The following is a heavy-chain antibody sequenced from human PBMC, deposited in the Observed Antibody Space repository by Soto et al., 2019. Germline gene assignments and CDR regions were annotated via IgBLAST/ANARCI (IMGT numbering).Heavy chain of an antibody. CDR1: GGSMINFY. J-gene: IGHJ4*02. Sequence: QVQLQESGPGLVKPSETLSLTCTVSGGSMINFYWSWIRQPPGKGLEWIGYVYYNGNTNYNPSLKSRVTMSVDTSKNQFSLKVRSVTAADTAVYYCARALRGDYWCRGTLVTVSS. D-gene: IGHD3-10*01. CDR2: VYYNGNT. V-gene: IGHV4-59*01. CDR3: ARALRGDY.